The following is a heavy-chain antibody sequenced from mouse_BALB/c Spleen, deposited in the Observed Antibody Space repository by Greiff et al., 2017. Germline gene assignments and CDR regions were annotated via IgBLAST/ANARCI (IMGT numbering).Heavy chain of an antibody. CDR1: GYTFTSYW. D-gene: IGHD1-1*01. CDR2: INPSNGRT. V-gene: IGHV1S81*02. Sequence: VQLQQPGAELVKPGASVKLSCKASGYTFTSYWMHWVKQRPGQGLEWIGEINPSNGRTNYNEKFKSKATLTVDKSSSTAYMQLSSLTSEDSAVYYCARNPHYYGSSYYFDYWGQGTTLTVSS. J-gene: IGHJ2*01. CDR3: ARNPHYYGSSYYFDY.